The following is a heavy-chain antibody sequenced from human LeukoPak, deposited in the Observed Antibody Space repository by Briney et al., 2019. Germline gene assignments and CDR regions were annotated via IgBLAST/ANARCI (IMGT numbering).Heavy chain of an antibody. Sequence: NPGGSLRLSCAASGFTFSSYSMNWVRQAPGKGLEWVSSISSSSSYIYYADSVKGRFTISRDNAKNSLYLQMDSLRADDTAIYYCARGRLVGNTGYYFDYWGQGTLVTVSS. CDR2: ISSSSSYI. J-gene: IGHJ4*02. CDR3: ARGRLVGNTGYYFDY. D-gene: IGHD2-8*02. CDR1: GFTFSSYS. V-gene: IGHV3-21*04.